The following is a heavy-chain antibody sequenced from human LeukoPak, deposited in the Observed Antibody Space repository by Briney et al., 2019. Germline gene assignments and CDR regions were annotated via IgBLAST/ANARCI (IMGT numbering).Heavy chain of an antibody. D-gene: IGHD3-16*01. V-gene: IGHV3-74*01. Sequence: PGGSLRLSCAASGFTFSSYWMHWVRQAPGKGLVWVSRINGDGTRTNYADSVKGRFAISRDNAENTVNLQIYSLKAEGTAVYYCARGVPGGWYFDLWGRATLVTVSS. CDR2: INGDGTRT. J-gene: IGHJ2*01. CDR1: GFTFSSYW. CDR3: ARGVPGGWYFDL.